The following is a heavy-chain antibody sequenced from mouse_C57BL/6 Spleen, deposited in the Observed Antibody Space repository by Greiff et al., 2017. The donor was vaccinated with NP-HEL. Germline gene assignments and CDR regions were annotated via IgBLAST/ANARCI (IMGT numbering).Heavy chain of an antibody. CDR1: GFTFSDYG. V-gene: IGHV5-17*01. CDR3: ARTGKDYAMDY. Sequence: DVHLVESGGGLVKPGGSLKLSCAASGFTFSDYGMHWVRQAPEKGLEWVAYISSGSSTIYYADTVKGRFTISRDNAKNTLFLQMTSLRSEDTAMYYCARTGKDYAMDYWGQGTSVTVSS. J-gene: IGHJ4*01. CDR2: ISSGSSTI. D-gene: IGHD4-1*01.